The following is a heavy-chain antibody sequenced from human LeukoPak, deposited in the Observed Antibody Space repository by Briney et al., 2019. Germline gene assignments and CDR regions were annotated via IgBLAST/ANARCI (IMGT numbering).Heavy chain of an antibody. J-gene: IGHJ4*02. Sequence: PSQTLSLTCAVSGGSISSGGYSWSWIRQPPGKGLEWIGYIYHSGSTYYNPSLKGRVTISVDRSKNQFSLKLSSVTAADTAVYYCARGKLSGSPLNYWGQGTLVTVSS. V-gene: IGHV4-30-2*01. D-gene: IGHD5-24*01. CDR3: ARGKLSGSPLNY. CDR1: GGSISSGGYS. CDR2: IYHSGST.